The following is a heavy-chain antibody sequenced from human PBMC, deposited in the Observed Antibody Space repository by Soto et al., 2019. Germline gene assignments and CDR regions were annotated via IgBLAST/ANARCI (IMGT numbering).Heavy chain of an antibody. V-gene: IGHV3-23*01. D-gene: IGHD5-18*01. J-gene: IGHJ4*02. CDR2: ISGSGGST. Sequence: HPGGSLRLAXAASGFTFSSYAMSWVRQDPGKGLEWVSAISGSGGSTYYADSVKGRFTISRDNSKNTLYLQMNSLRAEDTAVYYCAKRIGIQLWEPFDYWGQGTLVTVSS. CDR3: AKRIGIQLWEPFDY. CDR1: GFTFSSYA.